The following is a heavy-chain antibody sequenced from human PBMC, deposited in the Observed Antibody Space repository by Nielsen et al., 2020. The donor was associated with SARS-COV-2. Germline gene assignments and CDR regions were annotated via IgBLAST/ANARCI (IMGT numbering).Heavy chain of an antibody. V-gene: IGHV3-30-3*01. Sequence: GGSLRLSCAASGFTFSSYAMHWVRQAPGKGLEWVAVISYDGSNKYYADSVKGRFTISRDNSKSTLYLQMNSLRAEDTAVYYCARDLFMYSSRGDWFDPWGQGTLVTVSS. CDR2: ISYDGSNK. CDR1: GFTFSSYA. CDR3: ARDLFMYSSRGDWFDP. D-gene: IGHD6-13*01. J-gene: IGHJ5*02.